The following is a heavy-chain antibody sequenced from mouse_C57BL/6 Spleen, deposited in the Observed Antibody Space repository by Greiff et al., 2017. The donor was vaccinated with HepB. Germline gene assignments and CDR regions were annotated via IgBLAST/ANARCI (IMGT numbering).Heavy chain of an antibody. J-gene: IGHJ3*01. CDR2: IDPETGGT. V-gene: IGHV1-15*01. CDR1: GYTFTDYE. Sequence: VQRVESGAELVRPGASVTLSCKASGYTFTDYEMHWVKQTPVHGLEWIGAIDPETGGTAYNQKFKGKAILTADKSSSTAYMELRSLTSEDSAVYYCTRKAYDYDEAWFAYWGQGTLVTVSA. D-gene: IGHD2-4*01. CDR3: TRKAYDYDEAWFAY.